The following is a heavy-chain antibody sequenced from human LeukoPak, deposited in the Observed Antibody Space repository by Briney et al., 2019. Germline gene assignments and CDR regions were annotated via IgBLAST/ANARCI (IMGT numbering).Heavy chain of an antibody. J-gene: IGHJ4*02. V-gene: IGHV3-64*01. CDR2: ISTNGGNI. CDR3: ARDLDPGFGGAIDY. D-gene: IGHD3-16*01. Sequence: PGGSLRLSCAASGFTISNYAIHWVRQAPGKGLEYVSGISTNGGNIYYANSVKGRFDISRDNSKNTLYLQMGSLSAEDMAVYYCARDLDPGFGGAIDYWGQGTLVTVSS. CDR1: GFTISNYA.